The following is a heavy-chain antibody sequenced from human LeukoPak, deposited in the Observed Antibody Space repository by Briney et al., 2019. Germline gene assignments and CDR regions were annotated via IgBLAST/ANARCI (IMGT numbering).Heavy chain of an antibody. CDR3: ARSGSGGYPPFDY. V-gene: IGHV4-59*01. CDR2: IYYSGST. Sequence: PSETLSLTCTVSGGSISSYYWSWIRQPPGKGLEWIGYIYYSGSTNYNPSLKSRVTISVDTSKNQFSLKLSSVTAADTAVYYCARSGSGGYPPFDYWGQGTLVTVSS. J-gene: IGHJ4*02. D-gene: IGHD1-26*01. CDR1: GGSISSYY.